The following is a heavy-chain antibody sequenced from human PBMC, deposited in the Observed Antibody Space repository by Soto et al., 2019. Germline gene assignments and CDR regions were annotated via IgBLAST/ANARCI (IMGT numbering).Heavy chain of an antibody. V-gene: IGHV5-51*01. CDR1: GYSFTKYW. CDR3: ARNPGGSWSDWFDP. Sequence: GESLKISCKGSGYSFTKYWIGWVRQMPGKGLEWMAIIYPDESDTRYSPSFQGQVTISADKSISTAYLQWSSLKASDTAMYYCARNPGGSWSDWFDPWGQGTLVTVSS. D-gene: IGHD6-13*01. CDR2: IYPDESDT. J-gene: IGHJ5*02.